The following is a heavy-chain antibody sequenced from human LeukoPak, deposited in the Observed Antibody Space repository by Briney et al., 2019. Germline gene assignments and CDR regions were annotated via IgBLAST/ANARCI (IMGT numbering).Heavy chain of an antibody. D-gene: IGHD1-1*01. V-gene: IGHV4-34*01. J-gene: IGHJ6*03. CDR2: INHSGST. CDR1: GGSFSGYY. Sequence: KPSETLSLTCAVYGGSFSGYYWSWIRQPPGKGLEWIGEINHSGSTHYNPSLKSRVTISVDTSKNQFALKLSYLPAADPAVYSCARGLSSKPYIVRRPDKNYIDVWGKGTTVTVSS. CDR3: ARGLSSKPYIVRRPDKNYIDV.